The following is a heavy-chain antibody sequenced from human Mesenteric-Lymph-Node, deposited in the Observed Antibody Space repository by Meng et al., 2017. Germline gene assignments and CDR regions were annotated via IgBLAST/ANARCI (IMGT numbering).Heavy chain of an antibody. J-gene: IGHJ6*02. V-gene: IGHV4-59*01. CDR2: IYYSGST. CDR3: ARGDGGWRGAYYYYYGMDV. CDR1: GGSISSYY. D-gene: IGHD5-24*01. Sequence: ETLSLTCTVSGGSISSYYWSWIRQPPGKGLEWIGYIYYSGSTNYNPSLKSRVTISVDTSKNQFSLKLSSVTAADTAVYYCARGDGGWRGAYYYYYGMDVWGQGATVTVSS.